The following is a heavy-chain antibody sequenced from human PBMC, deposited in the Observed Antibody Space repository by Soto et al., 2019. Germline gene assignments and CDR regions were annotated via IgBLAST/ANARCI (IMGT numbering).Heavy chain of an antibody. D-gene: IGHD3-10*01. CDR2: IYYSGST. J-gene: IGHJ4*02. V-gene: IGHV4-61*01. CDR3: ARDPSRFGESYFDY. CDR1: GGSVSSGSYY. Sequence: QVQLQESGPGLVKPSETLSLTCTVSGGSVSSGSYYWSWIRQPPGKGLEWIGYIYYSGSTNYNPSLKSRVTISVDTSKNQFSLKLSSVTAADTAVYYCARDPSRFGESYFDYWGQGTLVTVSS.